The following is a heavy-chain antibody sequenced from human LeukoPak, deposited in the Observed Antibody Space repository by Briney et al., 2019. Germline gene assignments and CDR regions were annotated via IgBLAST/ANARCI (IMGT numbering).Heavy chain of an antibody. D-gene: IGHD3-22*01. Sequence: PGGSLRLSCTASGFIYSNYGMDWVRQAPGKGLEWVSYISGSGSYIYYADSVKGRFTISRDNAENSLYLQVNSLRAEDTAVYYCARGHSSGYYPKYWGQGTLVTVSS. V-gene: IGHV3-21*05. J-gene: IGHJ4*02. CDR3: ARGHSSGYYPKY. CDR2: ISGSGSYI. CDR1: GFIYSNYG.